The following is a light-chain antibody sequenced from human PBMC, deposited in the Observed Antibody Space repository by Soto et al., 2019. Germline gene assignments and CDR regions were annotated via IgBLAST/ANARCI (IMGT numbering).Light chain of an antibody. CDR2: DVS. CDR1: QSISSW. CDR3: QQHNIFWT. V-gene: IGKV1-5*01. J-gene: IGKJ1*01. Sequence: DIQMTQYPSTLSSSVGDRVTITCRASQSISSWSAWYQQKPENAPTLLIYDVSTLESGVPSRFSGSGSGTEFTLTISSLQPVDFATYYCQQHNIFWTFGQGTKVDIK.